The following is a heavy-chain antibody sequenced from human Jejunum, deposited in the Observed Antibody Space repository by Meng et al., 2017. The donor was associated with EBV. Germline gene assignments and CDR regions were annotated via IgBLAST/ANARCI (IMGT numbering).Heavy chain of an antibody. Sequence: QESGPGVVKPSDTLSLPCTVSGGSISSSSYYWGWIRQPPGKGLEWIGTYYNSGSTYYNPSLKSRVTISVDTSKNQFSLKLISVTAADTAAYYCARQGPSGRTFDYWGQGTLVTVSS. D-gene: IGHD1-26*01. CDR1: GGSISSSSYY. CDR3: ARQGPSGRTFDY. J-gene: IGHJ4*02. CDR2: YYNSGST. V-gene: IGHV4-39*01.